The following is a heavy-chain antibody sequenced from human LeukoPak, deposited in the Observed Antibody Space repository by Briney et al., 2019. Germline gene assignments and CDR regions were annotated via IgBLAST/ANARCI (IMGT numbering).Heavy chain of an antibody. Sequence: ASVKVSCKAFGYTFTSNYMHWVRQAPGQGPEWMGVISPSGGSTTYAQKFQGRVTLTRDMSTSTDYLELSSLRSEDTAVYYCARAIVVIPAAIRYWGQGTLVTVSS. D-gene: IGHD2-2*01. CDR2: ISPSGGST. J-gene: IGHJ4*02. V-gene: IGHV1-46*01. CDR1: GYTFTSNY. CDR3: ARAIVVIPAAIRY.